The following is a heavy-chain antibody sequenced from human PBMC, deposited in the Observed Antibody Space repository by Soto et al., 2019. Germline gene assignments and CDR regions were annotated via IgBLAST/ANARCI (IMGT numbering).Heavy chain of an antibody. Sequence: GESLKISCKGCGYSFTSYWISWVRQMPGKGLEWMGRIDPSDSYTNYSPSFQGHVTISADKSISTAYLQWSSLKASDTAMYYCARLVASSSWQKDYWGQGTLVTVSS. D-gene: IGHD6-13*01. CDR1: GYSFTSYW. V-gene: IGHV5-10-1*01. CDR2: IDPSDSYT. CDR3: ARLVASSSWQKDY. J-gene: IGHJ4*02.